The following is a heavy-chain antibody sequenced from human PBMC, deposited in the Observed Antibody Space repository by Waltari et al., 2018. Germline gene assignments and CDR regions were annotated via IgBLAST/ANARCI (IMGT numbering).Heavy chain of an antibody. CDR3: ASAYYDILD. J-gene: IGHJ4*02. CDR1: GFTFSSYW. CDR2: INSDGSTI. V-gene: IGHV3-74*01. D-gene: IGHD3-9*01. Sequence: ASGFTFSSYWMHWVRQAPGKGLVWVSRINSDGSTISYADSVKGRFTISRDNAKNTLYLQMNSLSAEDTAVYYCASAYYDILDWGQGTLVTVSS.